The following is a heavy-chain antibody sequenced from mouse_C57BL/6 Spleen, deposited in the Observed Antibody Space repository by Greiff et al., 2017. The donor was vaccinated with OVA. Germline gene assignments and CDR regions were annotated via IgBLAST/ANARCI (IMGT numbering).Heavy chain of an antibody. CDR2: IYPSSGST. J-gene: IGHJ2*01. Sequence: QVQLQQSGAELARPGASVKLSCKASGYTFTSYGISWVKQRTGQGLEWIGEIYPSSGSTYYNEKFKGKATLTADKSSSTAYMELRSLTSEDAEVYACARFTTGVATDYWGQGTTLTVSS. V-gene: IGHV1-81*01. D-gene: IGHD1-1*01. CDR3: ARFTTGVATDY. CDR1: GYTFTSYG.